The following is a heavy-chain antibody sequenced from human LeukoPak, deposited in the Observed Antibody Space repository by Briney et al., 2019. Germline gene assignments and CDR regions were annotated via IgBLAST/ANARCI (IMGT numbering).Heavy chain of an antibody. J-gene: IGHJ5*02. CDR1: GYRFPTYV. CDR2: IAPYNGNM. Sequence: ASVKVSCKTSGYRFPTYVITWVRQAPGQGLEWMGWIAPYNGNMNYAQKFQDRVTMTTDTSTSTAYMEVRSLRSDDTAVNYCARGGVGVNWFDPWGQGTLVTVSS. CDR3: ARGGVGVNWFDP. D-gene: IGHD2-8*01. V-gene: IGHV1-18*01.